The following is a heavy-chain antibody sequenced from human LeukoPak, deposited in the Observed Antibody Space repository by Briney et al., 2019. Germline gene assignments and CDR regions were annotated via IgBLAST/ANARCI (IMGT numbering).Heavy chain of an antibody. Sequence: TGGSLRLSCAASGFTFSSYSMNWVRQAPGKGLVWVSRINSDGSNTTYADSVRGRFTVSRDNAKNSLYLHMNSLRAEDTAVYYCARGDEYTTSPWGQGTLVTVSS. D-gene: IGHD2-2*02. CDR3: ARGDEYTTSP. CDR1: GFTFSSYS. V-gene: IGHV3-74*01. J-gene: IGHJ4*02. CDR2: INSDGSNT.